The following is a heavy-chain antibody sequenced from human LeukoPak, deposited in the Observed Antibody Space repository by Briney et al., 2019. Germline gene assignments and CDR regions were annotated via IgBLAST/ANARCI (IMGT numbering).Heavy chain of an antibody. CDR3: ARERGRYCTNGVCSAKGYGAFDI. CDR2: IYTSGSI. V-gene: IGHV4-4*07. Sequence: SETLSLTCTVSGGSISSYYWNWIRQPAGKGLEWIGRIYTSGSINYNPSLQSRVTMSVDTSKNQFSLKLSSVTAADTAMYYCARERGRYCTNGVCSAKGYGAFDIWGQGTMVTVSS. D-gene: IGHD2-8*01. J-gene: IGHJ3*02. CDR1: GGSISSYY.